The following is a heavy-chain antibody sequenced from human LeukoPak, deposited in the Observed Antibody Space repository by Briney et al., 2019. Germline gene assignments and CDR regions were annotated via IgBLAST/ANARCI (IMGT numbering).Heavy chain of an antibody. CDR3: ARDIRYCSSTSCSVADY. J-gene: IGHJ4*02. CDR2: INPNSGDT. V-gene: IGHV1-2*02. D-gene: IGHD2-2*01. Sequence: ASVKVSCKASGYTFTDYHMYWVRQAPGQGLEWMGSINPNSGDTNYAQSFQGRVTMTRDTSIGTAYMELSRLTSDDTAVYYCARDIRYCSSTSCSVADYWGQGTLVTVSS. CDR1: GYTFTDYH.